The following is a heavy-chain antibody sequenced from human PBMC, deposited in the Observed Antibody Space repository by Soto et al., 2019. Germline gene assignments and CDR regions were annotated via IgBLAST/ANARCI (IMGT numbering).Heavy chain of an antibody. J-gene: IGHJ4*02. D-gene: IGHD2-15*01. CDR1: GLFFSNYG. CDR2: ISFDGKNR. CDR3: AKRGGVVGGSEHPFFEY. Sequence: QVQLVESGGGVVQPGNSLRLSCAASGLFFSNYGMPWVGQAPARGLEWGALISFDGKNRNYADSVKGRFTIYRDNPKNTLYLEMNSLRPEDTAFYYCAKRGGVVGGSEHPFFEYWGQGTLVTVSS. V-gene: IGHV3-30*18.